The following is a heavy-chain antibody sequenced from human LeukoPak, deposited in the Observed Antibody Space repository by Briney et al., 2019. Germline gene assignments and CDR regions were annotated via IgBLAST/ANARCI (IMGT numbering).Heavy chain of an antibody. Sequence: GASVKVCCKASGGTFSNYAISWVRQAPGQGLEWMGGIIPIFGTANYAQKFQGRVTITADESTSTAYMELSSLRSEDTAVYYCARVKGYYYGSGTLGGYFDYWGQGTLVTVSS. D-gene: IGHD3-10*01. CDR3: ARVKGYYYGSGTLGGYFDY. CDR1: GGTFSNYA. CDR2: IIPIFGTA. V-gene: IGHV1-69*13. J-gene: IGHJ4*02.